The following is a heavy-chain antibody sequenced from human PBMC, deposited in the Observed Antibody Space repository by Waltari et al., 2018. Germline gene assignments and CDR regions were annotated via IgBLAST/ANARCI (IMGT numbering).Heavy chain of an antibody. J-gene: IGHJ4*02. V-gene: IGHV4-38-2*02. CDR2: IYHSGST. D-gene: IGHD3-3*01. CDR3: ASLNYDFWSGDTFDY. Sequence: QVQLQESGPGLVKPSETLSLTCTVSGYSISSGYYLGCIRQPPGKGLEWIGSIYHSGSTYYNPSLKSRVTISVDTSKNQFSLKLSSVTAADTAVYYCASLNYDFWSGDTFDYWGQGTLVTVSS. CDR1: GYSISSGYY.